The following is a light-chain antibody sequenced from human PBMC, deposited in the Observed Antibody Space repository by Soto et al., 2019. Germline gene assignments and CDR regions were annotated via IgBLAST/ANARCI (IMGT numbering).Light chain of an antibody. CDR1: SSDVGGYNY. CDR2: EVS. CDR3: SSYAGSNNLV. J-gene: IGLJ2*01. V-gene: IGLV2-8*01. Sequence: QSALIQPPSASGSPGQSVTISCTGTSSDVGGYNYVSWYQQDPGKAPKLMIYEVSKRPSGVPDRFSGSKSGNTASLTVSGLQAADEADYYCSSYAGSNNLVFGGGTQLTVL.